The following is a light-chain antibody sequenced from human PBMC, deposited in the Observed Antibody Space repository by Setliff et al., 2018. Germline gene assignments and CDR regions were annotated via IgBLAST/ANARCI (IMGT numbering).Light chain of an antibody. CDR1: QSISSTY. CDR3: QQYGSSPKT. Sequence: TLSLSPGDRATLSCRASQSISSTYFAWYQQTPGQSPRLLIYGSSSRATGIPDRFSGSGSGTDFTLTISRLEPEDFAVYYCQQYGSSPKTFGQGTKVDIK. CDR2: GSS. J-gene: IGKJ1*01. V-gene: IGKV3-20*01.